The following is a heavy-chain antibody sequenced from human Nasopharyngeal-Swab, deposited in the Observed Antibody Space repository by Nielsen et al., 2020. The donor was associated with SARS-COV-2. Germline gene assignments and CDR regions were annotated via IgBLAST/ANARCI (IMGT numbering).Heavy chain of an antibody. CDR3: ARDTPRGLQGLDY. V-gene: IGHV3-11*05. CDR1: GFTLSDYY. D-gene: IGHD4-11*01. Sequence: GESLKSTCAASGFTLSDYYMSWIRQAPGKGLEWVSYISSSSSYTNYADSVKGRFTISRDNAKNSLYLQMNSLRAEDTAVYYCARDTPRGLQGLDYWGQGTLVTVSS. J-gene: IGHJ4*02. CDR2: ISSSSSYT.